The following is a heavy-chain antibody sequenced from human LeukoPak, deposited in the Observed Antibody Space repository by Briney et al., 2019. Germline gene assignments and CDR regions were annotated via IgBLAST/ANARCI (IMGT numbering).Heavy chain of an antibody. V-gene: IGHV4-34*01. CDR1: GGSFSGYY. D-gene: IGHD5-18*01. CDR3: ARDLSGVAGYTYGRGIDY. J-gene: IGHJ4*02. CDR2: INHSGST. Sequence: SETLSLTCAVYGGSFSGYYWSWIRQPPGKGLEWIGEINHSGSTNYNPSLKSRVTISVDTSKNQFSLKLSSVTAADTAVYYCARDLSGVAGYTYGRGIDYWGQGTLVTVSS.